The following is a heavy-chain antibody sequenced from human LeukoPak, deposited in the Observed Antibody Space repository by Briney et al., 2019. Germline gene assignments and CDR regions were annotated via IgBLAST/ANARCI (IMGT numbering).Heavy chain of an antibody. V-gene: IGHV1-69*13. J-gene: IGHJ6*03. CDR2: IIPIFGTA. D-gene: IGHD6-19*01. CDR3: AKGRYSSGWETYCYYYMDV. Sequence: ASVKVSCKASGGTFSSYAISWVRQAPGQGLEWMGGIIPIFGTANYAQKFQGRVTITADESTSTAYMELNSLRAEDTAVYYCAKGRYSSGWETYCYYYMDVWGKGTTVTVSS. CDR1: GGTFSSYA.